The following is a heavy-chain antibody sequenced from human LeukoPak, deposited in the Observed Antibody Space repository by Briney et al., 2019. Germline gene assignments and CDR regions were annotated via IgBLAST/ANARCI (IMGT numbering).Heavy chain of an antibody. Sequence: GGSLRLSCAASGFTVSSSYMYWVRQAPGRGLEWVSFFYRGDSTYYAESVRGRFTISRDNSKNTLYLLMNSLIPEDTAAYYCAREVVSIPSYFESWGQGTLVTVSS. CDR1: GFTVSSSY. CDR3: AREVVSIPSYFES. CDR2: FYRGDST. V-gene: IGHV3-53*01. D-gene: IGHD2-15*01. J-gene: IGHJ4*02.